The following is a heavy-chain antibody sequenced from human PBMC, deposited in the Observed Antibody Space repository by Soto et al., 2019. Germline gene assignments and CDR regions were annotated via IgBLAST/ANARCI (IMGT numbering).Heavy chain of an antibody. V-gene: IGHV1-18*01. Sequence: ASVKVSCKASGDGFSNYGFSWVRQAPGQGLEWMGWISAYDGQTNYTKKFQSRVTMTTDTSSSTAYMELRSLRSDDTAVYYCARVWYCDSSGYYAFDYWGLGTLVTVSS. CDR1: GDGFSNYG. CDR3: ARVWYCDSSGYYAFDY. D-gene: IGHD3-22*01. CDR2: ISAYDGQT. J-gene: IGHJ4*02.